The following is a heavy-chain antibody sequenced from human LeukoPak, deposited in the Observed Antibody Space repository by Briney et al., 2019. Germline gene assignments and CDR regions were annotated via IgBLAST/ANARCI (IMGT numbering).Heavy chain of an antibody. V-gene: IGHV3-23*01. CDR2: ISGSGGST. J-gene: IGHJ4*02. CDR1: GFAFSSYA. Sequence: PGGSLRLSCAASGFAFSSYAMSWVRQAPGKGLEWVSAISGSGGSTYYADSVKGRFTISRDNSKNTLYLQMNSLRAEDTAVYYCAKVDTAMPIGYFDYWGQGTLVTVSS. D-gene: IGHD5-18*01. CDR3: AKVDTAMPIGYFDY.